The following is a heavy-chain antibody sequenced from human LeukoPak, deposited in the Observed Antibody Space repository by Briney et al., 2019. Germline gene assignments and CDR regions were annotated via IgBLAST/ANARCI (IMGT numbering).Heavy chain of an antibody. Sequence: ASVKVSCKASGYTFTSYYLHWVRQAPGQGLEWMGIIHPTVGDTTYAQKFQGRVTMTRDMSTGTVYMDLSSLRSEDTAVYYCARGGWGDNSWNGPTINWVNPWGQGTLVTVSS. D-gene: IGHD3-3*01. CDR2: IHPTVGDT. V-gene: IGHV1-46*01. J-gene: IGHJ5*02. CDR1: GYTFTSYY. CDR3: ARGGWGDNSWNGPTINWVNP.